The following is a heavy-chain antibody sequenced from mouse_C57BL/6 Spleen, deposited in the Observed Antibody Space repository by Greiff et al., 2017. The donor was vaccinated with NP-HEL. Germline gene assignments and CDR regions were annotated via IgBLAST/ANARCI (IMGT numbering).Heavy chain of an antibody. V-gene: IGHV3-6*01. Sequence: EVQLQESGPGLVKPSQSLSLTCSVTGYSITSGYYWNWIRQFPGNKLEWMGYISYDGSNNYNPSLKNRISITRDTSKNQFFLKLNSVTTEDTATYYCARVWTAQAIWFAYWGQGTLVTVSA. CDR3: ARVWTAQAIWFAY. CDR1: GYSITSGYY. D-gene: IGHD3-2*02. J-gene: IGHJ3*01. CDR2: ISYDGSN.